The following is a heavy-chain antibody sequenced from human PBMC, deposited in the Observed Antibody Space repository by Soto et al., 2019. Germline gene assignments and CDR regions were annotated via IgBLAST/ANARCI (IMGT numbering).Heavy chain of an antibody. D-gene: IGHD5-18*01. J-gene: IGHJ6*02. V-gene: IGHV4-30-4*01. CDR3: ARGIGYSYGYQYYYYYGMDV. Sequence: SETLSLTCTVSGGSISSGDYYWSWIRQPPGKGLEWIGYIYYSGSTYYNPSLKSRVTISVDTSKNQFSLKLSSVTAADTAVYYCARGIGYSYGYQYYYYYGMDVWGQGTTVTVSS. CDR2: IYYSGST. CDR1: GGSISSGDYY.